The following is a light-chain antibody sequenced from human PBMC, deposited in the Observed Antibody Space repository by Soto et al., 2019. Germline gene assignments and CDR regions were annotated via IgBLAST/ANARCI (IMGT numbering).Light chain of an antibody. CDR2: DAS. Sequence: EIVLPLNPATLSLSPGERATLSCRASQSVSSYLACYQQKPGQAPRLLIYDASNRATGIPARFSGSGSGTDFTLTISSLEPEDFAVYYCQQRSNWPPTFGPGTKVDIK. CDR1: QSVSSY. CDR3: QQRSNWPPT. J-gene: IGKJ3*01. V-gene: IGKV3-11*01.